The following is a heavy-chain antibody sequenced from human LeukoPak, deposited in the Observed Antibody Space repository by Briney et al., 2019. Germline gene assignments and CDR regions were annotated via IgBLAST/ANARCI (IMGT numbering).Heavy chain of an antibody. CDR1: GYTFTSYY. Sequence: ASVKVSCRASGYTFTSYYMHWVRQAPGQGLEWMGIINPSGGSTSYAQKFQGRVTMTRDTSTSTAYMELRSLRSDDTAVYYCARDLSADGFDPWGQGTLVTVSS. V-gene: IGHV1-46*01. J-gene: IGHJ5*02. CDR3: ARDLSADGFDP. CDR2: INPSGGST. D-gene: IGHD3-3*01.